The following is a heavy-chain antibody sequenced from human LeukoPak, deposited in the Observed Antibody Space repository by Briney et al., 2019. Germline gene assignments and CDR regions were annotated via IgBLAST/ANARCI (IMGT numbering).Heavy chain of an antibody. D-gene: IGHD3-3*01. CDR1: GGSISSGGYY. J-gene: IGHJ6*04. CDR3: ARDGRLRFLEWPEMDV. Sequence: SETLSLTCTVSGGSISSGGYYWSWIRQHPGKGLEWIGYIYYSGSTYYNPSLESRVTISVDTSKNQFSLKLSSVTAADTAVYYCARDGRLRFLEWPEMDVWGKGTTVTVSS. V-gene: IGHV4-31*03. CDR2: IYYSGST.